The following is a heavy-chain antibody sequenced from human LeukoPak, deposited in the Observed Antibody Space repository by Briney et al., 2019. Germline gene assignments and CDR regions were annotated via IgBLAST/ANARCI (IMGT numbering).Heavy chain of an antibody. D-gene: IGHD1-26*01. CDR3: ASLSPVSRSYEDY. J-gene: IGHJ4*02. CDR1: GYSFTKYW. Sequence: ESLKISCKGSGYSFTKYWIGWARQMPGKGLEWMGIIYPGDSDTRYSPSFQGQVTISADKSISTAYLQWSSLKASDTAMYYCASLSPVSRSYEDYWGQGTPVTVSS. CDR2: IYPGDSDT. V-gene: IGHV5-51*01.